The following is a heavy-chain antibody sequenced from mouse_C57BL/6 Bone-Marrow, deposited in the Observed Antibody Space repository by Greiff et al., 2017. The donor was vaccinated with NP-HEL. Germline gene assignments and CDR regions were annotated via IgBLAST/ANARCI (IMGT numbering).Heavy chain of an antibody. Sequence: VQLQQSGPGLVKPSQSLSLTCSVTGYSITSGYYWNWIRQFPGNKLEWMGYISYDGSNNYNPSLKNRISITRDTSKNQFFLKLNSVTTEDTATYYCARSDLGGFDYWGQGTTLTVSS. D-gene: IGHD1-1*02. CDR2: ISYDGSN. CDR3: ARSDLGGFDY. CDR1: GYSITSGYY. V-gene: IGHV3-6*01. J-gene: IGHJ2*01.